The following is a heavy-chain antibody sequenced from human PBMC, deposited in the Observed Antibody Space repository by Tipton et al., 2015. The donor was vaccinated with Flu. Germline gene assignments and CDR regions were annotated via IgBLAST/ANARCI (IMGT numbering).Heavy chain of an antibody. CDR3: ARRGYDGSGASGTFNH. D-gene: IGHD3-22*01. J-gene: IGHJ4*02. CDR1: GYNFATYW. V-gene: IGHV5-51*03. CDR2: IYAGDSDS. Sequence: VQLVQSGAEVKKPGESLKISCQAFGYNFATYWIGWVRQMPGKGLEWMGIIYAGDSDSIYSPTFQGQVTFSADKSTSTVFLQWRSLRSSDTAMYYCARRGYDGSGASGTFNHWSRGTLVSVS.